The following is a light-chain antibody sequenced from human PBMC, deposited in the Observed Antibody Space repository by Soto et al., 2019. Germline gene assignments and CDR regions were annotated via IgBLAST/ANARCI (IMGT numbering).Light chain of an antibody. CDR2: GAS. CDR1: QSY. V-gene: IGKV3-20*01. J-gene: IGKJ2*01. Sequence: EIVLTQSPDTLSLSPGERATLSCRASQSYLAWYQQKPGQAPRLLIYGASSRATGIPDRFSGSGSGTDFTLTISRLEPEDFAVYYCQQYNNWPPGYTFGQGTKLEIK. CDR3: QQYNNWPPGYT.